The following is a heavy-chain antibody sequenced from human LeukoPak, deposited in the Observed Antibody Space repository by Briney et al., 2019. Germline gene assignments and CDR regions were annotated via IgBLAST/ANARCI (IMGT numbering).Heavy chain of an antibody. CDR2: INPSGGST. V-gene: IGHV1-46*02. J-gene: IGHJ4*02. Sequence: ASVKVSCKASGYSFNSQGMNWVRQAPGQGLEWMGIINPSGGSTSYAQKLQGRATMTTDTSTSTAYMEVRSLRSDDTAIYYCARGTGNYGDPASFDYWGRGTLVTVSS. CDR1: GYSFNSQG. D-gene: IGHD4-17*01. CDR3: ARGTGNYGDPASFDY.